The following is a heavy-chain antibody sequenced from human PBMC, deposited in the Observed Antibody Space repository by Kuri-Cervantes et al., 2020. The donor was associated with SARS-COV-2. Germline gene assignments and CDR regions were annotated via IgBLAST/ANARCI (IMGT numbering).Heavy chain of an antibody. V-gene: IGHV3-30-3*01. J-gene: IGHJ3*02. D-gene: IGHD1-14*01. CDR1: GFTFSSYA. Sequence: GESLKISCAASGFTFSSYAMHWVRQAPGKGLEWVAVISYDGSNKYYADSVKGRFTISRDNSKNTLYLQMNSLRAEDTAVYYVATKPPGVNDAFDIWGQGTMVTVSS. CDR2: ISYDGSNK. CDR3: ATKPPGVNDAFDI.